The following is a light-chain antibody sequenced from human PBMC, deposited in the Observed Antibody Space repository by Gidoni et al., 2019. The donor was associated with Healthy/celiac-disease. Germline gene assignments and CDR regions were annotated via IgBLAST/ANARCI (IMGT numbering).Light chain of an antibody. Sequence: DIQMPQSPSSLSASVGDRVTITFRASQSISSYLNWYQQKPGKAPKLLIYAASSLQSGVPSRFSGSGSGTDFTLTISSLQPEDFATYYCQQSYSTLTFXGXTKVEIK. CDR1: QSISSY. V-gene: IGKV1-39*01. CDR3: QQSYSTLT. CDR2: AAS. J-gene: IGKJ4*01.